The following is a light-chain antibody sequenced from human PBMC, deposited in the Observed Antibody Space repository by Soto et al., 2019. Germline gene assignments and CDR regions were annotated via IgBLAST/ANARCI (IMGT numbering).Light chain of an antibody. V-gene: IGLV2-8*01. CDR3: GSYAGSDSWV. CDR1: SSDIGGYNY. J-gene: IGLJ3*02. Sequence: QSVLTQPPAASGSPGQSVTISCTGTSSDIGGYNYVSWYQHHPGKAPKLMIYEVTKRPSGVPDRFSGSKSGNTASLSVSGLQAEDEAAYYCGSYAGSDSWVFGGGTKVTVL. CDR2: EVT.